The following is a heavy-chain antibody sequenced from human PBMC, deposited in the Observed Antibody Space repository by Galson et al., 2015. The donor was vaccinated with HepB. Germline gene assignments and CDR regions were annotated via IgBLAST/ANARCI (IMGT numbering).Heavy chain of an antibody. V-gene: IGHV3-7*01. Sequence: SLRLSCAASGFTFSDYWMIWVRQPPGKGLEWVANIKQTGSEKYYVDSAKGRFTISRDDAKNSLYLQMNSLRVEDTAVYFCASGRFYNYLWGTYRFEAWGQGTLVTVSS. CDR3: ASGRFYNYLWGTYRFEA. J-gene: IGHJ5*02. D-gene: IGHD3-16*02. CDR1: GFTFSDYW. CDR2: IKQTGSEK.